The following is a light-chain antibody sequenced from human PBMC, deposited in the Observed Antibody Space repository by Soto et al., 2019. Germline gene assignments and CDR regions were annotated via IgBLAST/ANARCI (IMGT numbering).Light chain of an antibody. CDR2: GAS. V-gene: IGKV3-20*01. CDR3: QQYDSSRGT. CDR1: QSVSSSY. Sequence: VSTQSPGTLSLSPGERATLSCRASQSVSSSYLAWYQQKPGQAPRLLIYGASSRATGIPDRFSGSGSGTDFTLTISRLEPEDFAVYYCQQYDSSRGTFGQGTKVDIK. J-gene: IGKJ1*01.